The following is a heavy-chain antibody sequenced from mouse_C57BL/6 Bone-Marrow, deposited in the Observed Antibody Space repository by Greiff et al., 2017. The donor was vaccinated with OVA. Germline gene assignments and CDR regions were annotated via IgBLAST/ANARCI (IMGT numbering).Heavy chain of an antibody. CDR1: GYTFTSSW. Sequence: VQLQQPGAELVMPGASVKLSCKASGYTFTSSWMHWVKQRPGQGLEWIGEIDPSDSYTNYNQKFQGKATLTVDKSSSTAYMQLSSLTSEDSAVYYSARDSSGYPAWFAYWGQGTLVTVSA. J-gene: IGHJ3*01. CDR3: ARDSSGYPAWFAY. CDR2: IDPSDSYT. D-gene: IGHD3-2*02. V-gene: IGHV1-69*01.